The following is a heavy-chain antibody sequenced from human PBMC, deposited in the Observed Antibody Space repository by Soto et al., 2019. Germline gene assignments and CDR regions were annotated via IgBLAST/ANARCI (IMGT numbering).Heavy chain of an antibody. CDR2: IYYSGST. CDR1: GGSIISYY. J-gene: IGHJ4*02. Sequence: SGTLSLTCSVSGGSIISYYGSWMRQPPGKGLEWIGYIYYSGSTNYNPSLKSRVTTSVDTSKNQFSLKLSSVTAADTAVYYCARVGVVYGSGSYYMPFDYWGQGTLVPVSS. CDR3: ARVGVVYGSGSYYMPFDY. D-gene: IGHD3-10*01. V-gene: IGHV4-59*01.